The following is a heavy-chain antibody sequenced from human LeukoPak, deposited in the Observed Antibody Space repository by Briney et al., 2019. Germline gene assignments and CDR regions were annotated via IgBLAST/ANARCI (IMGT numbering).Heavy chain of an antibody. D-gene: IGHD3-22*01. CDR3: PGGLSDYYYTVGY. CDR2: INSDGSNT. V-gene: IGHV3-74*01. CDR1: GFTVTNYW. Sequence: PGGSLRLSCTTSGFTVTNYWMHWVRQAPGKGLVWVSRINSDGSNTNYAGSVKGRFTISRDNARNTLYLQMNSLRAEDTAVYYCPGGLSDYYYTVGYWGQGTLVTVSS. J-gene: IGHJ4*02.